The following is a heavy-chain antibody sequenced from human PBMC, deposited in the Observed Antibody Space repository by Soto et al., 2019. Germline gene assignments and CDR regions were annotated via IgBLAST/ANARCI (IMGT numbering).Heavy chain of an antibody. CDR1: GFTVSSNY. Sequence: EVQLVESGGGLVQPGGSLRLSCAASGFTVSSNYMSWVRQAPGKGLEWVSVIYSGGSTYYADSVKGRFTISRHNSNNTLYLQLNSLRAEDTGVYYCTRGSSPFDYWGQGTLVTVSS. J-gene: IGHJ4*02. V-gene: IGHV3-53*04. CDR3: TRGSSPFDY. CDR2: IYSGGST.